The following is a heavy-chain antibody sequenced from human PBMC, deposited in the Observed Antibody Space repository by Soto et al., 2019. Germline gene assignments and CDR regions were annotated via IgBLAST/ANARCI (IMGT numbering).Heavy chain of an antibody. Sequence: SETLSLTCTVSGGSVSSGSYYWSWIRQPPGKGLEWIGYIYYSGSTNYNPSLKSRVTISVDTSKNQFSLKLSSVTAADTAVYYCARDLGGGSGSYSFFDYWGQGTLVTVSS. V-gene: IGHV4-61*01. D-gene: IGHD3-10*01. CDR1: GGSVSSGSYY. J-gene: IGHJ4*02. CDR3: ARDLGGGSGSYSFFDY. CDR2: IYYSGST.